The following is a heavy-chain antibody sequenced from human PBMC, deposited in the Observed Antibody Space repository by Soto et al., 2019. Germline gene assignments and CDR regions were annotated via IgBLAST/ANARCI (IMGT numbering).Heavy chain of an antibody. J-gene: IGHJ4*02. D-gene: IGHD6-19*01. CDR3: ARAPIGSGWSVDY. CDR2: ITSSSTYI. V-gene: IGHV3-21*01. Sequence: EVQLVEFGGGLVKPGGSLRLSCAASGFTFSSFAMSWVRQAPGKGLEWVSSITSSSTYIYYADSVKGRFTISRDNAKNSLYLQMNSLRAEDTAVYYCARAPIGSGWSVDYWGQGTLVTVSS. CDR1: GFTFSSFA.